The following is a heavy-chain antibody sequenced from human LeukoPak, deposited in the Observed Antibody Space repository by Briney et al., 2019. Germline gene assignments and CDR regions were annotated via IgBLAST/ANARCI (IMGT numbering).Heavy chain of an antibody. CDR2: ITGSGGST. J-gene: IGHJ4*02. CDR1: GFTFSNYA. CDR3: ARDRGRYYDSSGYYWGYYFDS. Sequence: GGSLRLSWAASGFTFSNYAVNWVRQAPGKGLEWVSTITGSGGSTFYADSVKGRFTISRDNSMDTLYLQMSSLRAEDTAVYYCARDRGRYYDSSGYYWGYYFDSWGQGILVTVST. D-gene: IGHD3-22*01. V-gene: IGHV3-23*01.